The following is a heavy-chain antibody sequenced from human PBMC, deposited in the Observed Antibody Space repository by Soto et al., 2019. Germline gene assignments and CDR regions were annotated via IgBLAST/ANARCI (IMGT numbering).Heavy chain of an antibody. CDR3: ARDGSGYDFWSGPYFFDY. D-gene: IGHD3-3*01. CDR1: GGSISTYY. J-gene: IGHJ4*02. CDR2: IYYNGRT. Sequence: SETLSLTCTVSGGSISTYYWSWIRQPPGKGLEWIGYIYYNGRTNYNPSLESRVTISLDTSKSQFSLKLSSVSAADTTVYYCARDGSGYDFWSGPYFFDYWGPGTLVTVSS. V-gene: IGHV4-59*01.